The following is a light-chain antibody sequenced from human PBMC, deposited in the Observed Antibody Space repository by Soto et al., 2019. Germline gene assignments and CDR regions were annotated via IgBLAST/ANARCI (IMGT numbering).Light chain of an antibody. CDR1: QSVSSRY. Sequence: VLTHSPGPLSLSPGERATLSCRASQSVSSRYLAWYQQKPGQAPRLLIYGASSRATGIPDRFSGSGSGTDFTLTISRLEPEDFAVYYCQEYGSSPKVTIGQGTRLEIK. V-gene: IGKV3-20*01. CDR3: QEYGSSPKVT. CDR2: GAS. J-gene: IGKJ5*01.